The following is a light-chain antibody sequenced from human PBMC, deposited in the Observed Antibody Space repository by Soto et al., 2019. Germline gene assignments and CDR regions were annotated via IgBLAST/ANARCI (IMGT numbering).Light chain of an antibody. V-gene: IGLV1-40*01. J-gene: IGLJ3*02. CDR1: SSNIGAGYD. CDR3: HSYDSTLSGWV. Sequence: QSVLTQPPSVSGAPGQRVSISCTGSSSNIGAGYDVHWYQQLPGTAPKLLIYGNSNRPSGIADRLCGSKSGTSASLAITRLEDDDEGDYYYHSYDSTLSGWVFGGATKLTV. CDR2: GNS.